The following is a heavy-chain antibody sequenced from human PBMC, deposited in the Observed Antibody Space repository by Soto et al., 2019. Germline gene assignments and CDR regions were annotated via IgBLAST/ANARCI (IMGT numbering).Heavy chain of an antibody. CDR3: AREKIKWNYFDF. D-gene: IGHD2-8*01. CDR1: GFSFSDYS. J-gene: IGHJ4*02. CDR2: ISRSGSVI. V-gene: IGHV3-11*01. Sequence: QLQLVESGGGLVQPGGSLRLSCAASGFSFSDYSMTWIRQAPGKGLEWISHISRSGSVIYYADSVKGRFTITRDNVRRVLHLQMNTLRAEDTGLYYCAREKIKWNYFDFWGQGDLVAVSS.